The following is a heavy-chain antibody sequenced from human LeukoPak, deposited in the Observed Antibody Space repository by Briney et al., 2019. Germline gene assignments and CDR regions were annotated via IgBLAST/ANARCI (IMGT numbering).Heavy chain of an antibody. CDR2: MYHSGST. CDR3: ARDPPAAAGDY. CDR1: GYSITSDYY. J-gene: IGHJ4*02. Sequence: SETLSLTCTVSGYSITSDYYWGWIRQPPGKGLEWIGSMYHSGSTYYNPSLKSRVTISVDTSKNQFSLKLNSVTAADTAVYYCARDPPAAAGDYWGQGTLVTVSS. V-gene: IGHV4-38-2*02. D-gene: IGHD6-13*01.